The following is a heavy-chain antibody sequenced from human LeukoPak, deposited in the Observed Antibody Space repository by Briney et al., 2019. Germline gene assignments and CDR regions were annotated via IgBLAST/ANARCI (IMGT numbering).Heavy chain of an antibody. Sequence: ASVKVSCKASGYTFTSYGISWVRQAPGQGLEWMGWISAYNGNTNYAQKLQGRVTMTTDTSTSTAYMELRSLRSDDTAVYYCARDSLYSSSSPEFDYWGQGTLVTVSS. CDR3: ARDSLYSSSSPEFDY. V-gene: IGHV1-18*01. CDR1: GYTFTSYG. D-gene: IGHD6-6*01. J-gene: IGHJ4*02. CDR2: ISAYNGNT.